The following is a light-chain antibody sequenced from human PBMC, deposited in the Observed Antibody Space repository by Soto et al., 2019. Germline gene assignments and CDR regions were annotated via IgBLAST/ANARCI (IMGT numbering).Light chain of an antibody. CDR3: QQYGSSGFT. V-gene: IGKV3-20*01. J-gene: IGKJ3*01. CDR2: GAS. CDR1: QSVSSSY. Sequence: EVVLTQSPGTLSLSPGERATLSCRASQSVSSSYLAWYQQKPGQPPRLLIYGASSRATDIPDRFVGSGSGTDFTLTIVRLPPEDFAMYYCQQYGSSGFTFGRGTKVDIK.